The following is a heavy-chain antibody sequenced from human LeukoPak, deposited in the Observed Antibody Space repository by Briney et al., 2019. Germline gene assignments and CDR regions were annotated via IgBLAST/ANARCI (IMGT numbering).Heavy chain of an antibody. J-gene: IGHJ6*03. CDR1: GGTFSSYA. Sequence: SSVKVSCKASGGTFSSYAISWVRQAPGQGLEWMGRIIPIFGTANYAQKFQGRVTITTDESTSTAYMELSSLRSEDTAVYYCAREGVGADDYYYYMDVWGKGTTVTVSS. V-gene: IGHV1-69*05. CDR2: IIPIFGTA. D-gene: IGHD1-26*01. CDR3: AREGVGADDYYYYMDV.